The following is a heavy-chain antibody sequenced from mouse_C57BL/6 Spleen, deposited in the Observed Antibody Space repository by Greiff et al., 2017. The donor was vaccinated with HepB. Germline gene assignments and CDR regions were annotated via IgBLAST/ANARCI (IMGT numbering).Heavy chain of an antibody. CDR1: GYTFTDYN. Sequence: VQLQQSGPELKPGASVKIPCKASGYTFTDYNMDWVKQSHGKSLEWIGDINPNNGGTIYNQKFKGKATLTVDKSSSTAYMELRSLTSEDTAVYYCARRGGIIYPFAYWGQGTLVTVSA. D-gene: IGHD1-1*01. V-gene: IGHV1-18*01. CDR3: ARRGGIIYPFAY. CDR2: INPNNGGT. J-gene: IGHJ3*01.